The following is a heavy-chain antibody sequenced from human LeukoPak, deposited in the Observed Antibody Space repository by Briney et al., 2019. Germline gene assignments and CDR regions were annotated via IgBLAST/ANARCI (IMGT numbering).Heavy chain of an antibody. J-gene: IGHJ4*02. CDR3: ARGRPGYSSSWYNY. Sequence: SETLSLTCAVYGGSFSGYYWSWIRQPPGKGLEWIGEINHSGSTNYNPSLKSRVTISVDTSKNQFSLKLSSVTAADTAVYYCARGRPGYSSSWYNYWGQGTLVTVSS. V-gene: IGHV4-34*01. D-gene: IGHD6-13*01. CDR2: INHSGST. CDR1: GGSFSGYY.